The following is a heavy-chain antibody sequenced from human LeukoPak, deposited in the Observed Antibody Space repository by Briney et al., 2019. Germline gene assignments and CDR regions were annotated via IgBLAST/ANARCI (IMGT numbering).Heavy chain of an antibody. V-gene: IGHV1-2*02. CDR3: ASREYYDILTGPNPHDAFDI. CDR1: GYTFTGYY. J-gene: IGHJ3*02. D-gene: IGHD3-9*01. CDR2: INPNSGGT. Sequence: ASVKVSFKASGYTFTGYYMHWVRQAPGQGLGWMGWINPNSGGTNYAQKFQGRVTMTRDTSISTAYMELSRLRSDDTAVYYCASREYYDILTGPNPHDAFDIWGQGTMVTVSS.